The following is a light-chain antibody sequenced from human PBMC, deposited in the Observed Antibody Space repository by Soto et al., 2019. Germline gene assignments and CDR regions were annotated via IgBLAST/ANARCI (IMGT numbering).Light chain of an antibody. CDR2: KES. Sequence: DIQMTQSPSTLSASVGDRVTITCRASQSISSWLAWYQQNPGKAPKLLISKESSLESGVPSRFSGSGYGPELILTIISLQPDDFASYYCQHYNSYPSFGQGTKVELK. CDR1: QSISSW. J-gene: IGKJ1*01. CDR3: QHYNSYPS. V-gene: IGKV1-5*03.